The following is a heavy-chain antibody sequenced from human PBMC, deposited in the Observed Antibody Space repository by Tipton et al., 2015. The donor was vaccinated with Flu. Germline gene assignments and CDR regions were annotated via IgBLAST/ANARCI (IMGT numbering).Heavy chain of an antibody. J-gene: IGHJ4*02. CDR3: AAGSGVDY. Sequence: QVQLVQSGGGVVQPGRSLRLSCAASGFTFSSYGMPWVRQAPGQGLAWVAVISYDGSNKYYADSVKGRFTISRDNSKNTLYLQMNSLRAEDTAVYYCAAGSGVDYWGQGTLVTVSS. V-gene: IGHV3-30*03. CDR2: ISYDGSNK. CDR1: GFTFSSYG. D-gene: IGHD2-15*01.